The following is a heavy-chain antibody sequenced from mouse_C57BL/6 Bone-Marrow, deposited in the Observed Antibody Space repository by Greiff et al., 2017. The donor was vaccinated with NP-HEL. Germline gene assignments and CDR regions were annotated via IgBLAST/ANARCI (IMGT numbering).Heavy chain of an antibody. CDR1: GFSFNTYA. D-gene: IGHD2-10*01. Sequence: EVKLQESGGGLVQPKGSLKLSCAASGFSFNTYAMNWVRQAPGKGLEWVARIRSKSNNYASNYVDSVKDRFTISRDDSESMLYLQMNNLKTEDTAMYDCVRVSPLLGLYAMDYWGQGTSVTVSS. J-gene: IGHJ4*01. CDR2: IRSKSNNYAS. V-gene: IGHV10-1*01. CDR3: VRVSPLLGLYAMDY.